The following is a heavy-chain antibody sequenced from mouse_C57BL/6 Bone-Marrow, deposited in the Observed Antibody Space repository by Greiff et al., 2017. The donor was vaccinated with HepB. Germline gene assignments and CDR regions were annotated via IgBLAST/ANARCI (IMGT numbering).Heavy chain of an antibody. CDR1: GFTFSDYY. CDR3: ARRLLLPYYAMDY. J-gene: IGHJ4*01. D-gene: IGHD1-1*01. CDR2: ISNGGGST. Sequence: EVKLMESGGGLVQPGGSLKLSCAASGFTFSDYYMYWVRQTPEKRLEWVAHISNGGGSTYYPDTVKGRFTISRDNAKNTLYLQMSRLKSEDTAMYYCARRLLLPYYAMDYWGQGTSVTVSS. V-gene: IGHV5-12*01.